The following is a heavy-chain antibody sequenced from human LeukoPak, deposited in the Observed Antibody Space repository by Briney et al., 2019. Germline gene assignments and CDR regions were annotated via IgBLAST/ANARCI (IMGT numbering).Heavy chain of an antibody. Sequence: GGSLRLPCAASGFTFSSYSMNWVRQAPGKGLEWVAVIWYDGSNKYYADSVKGRLTISRDNSKDTLFLQMNSLRAEDTAVYYCAREGPRGNSQFDYWGQGTLVTVSS. CDR2: IWYDGSNK. J-gene: IGHJ4*02. CDR3: AREGPRGNSQFDY. V-gene: IGHV3-33*08. D-gene: IGHD2/OR15-2a*01. CDR1: GFTFSSYS.